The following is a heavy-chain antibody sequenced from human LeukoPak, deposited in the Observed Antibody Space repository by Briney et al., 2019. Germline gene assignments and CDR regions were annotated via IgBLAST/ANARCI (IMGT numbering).Heavy chain of an antibody. J-gene: IGHJ6*04. CDR1: GFTFSSYA. CDR3: VKALRGYSGYDLGYYYGMDV. D-gene: IGHD5-12*01. CDR2: ISSNGGST. Sequence: SGGSLRLSCSASGFTFSSYAMHWVRQAPGKGLEYVSAISSNGGSTYYADSVKGRFTISRDNSKNTLYLQMSSLRAEDTAVYYCVKALRGYSGYDLGYYYGMDVWGKGTTVTVSS. V-gene: IGHV3-64D*06.